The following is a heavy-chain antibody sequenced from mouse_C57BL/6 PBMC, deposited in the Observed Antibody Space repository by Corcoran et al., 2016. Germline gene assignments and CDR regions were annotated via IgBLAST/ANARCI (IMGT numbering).Heavy chain of an antibody. CDR3: ARGELDWYFDV. Sequence: EVQLQQSGPELVKPGASVKISCKASGYTFTDYYMNWVKQSHGKSLEWIGDINPNNGGTSYNQKFKGKATLTVDKSSSTAYMELRSLTSEDSAVYYCARGELDWYFDVWGTGTTVTVSS. CDR1: GYTFTDYY. V-gene: IGHV1-26*01. CDR2: INPNNGGT. J-gene: IGHJ1*03.